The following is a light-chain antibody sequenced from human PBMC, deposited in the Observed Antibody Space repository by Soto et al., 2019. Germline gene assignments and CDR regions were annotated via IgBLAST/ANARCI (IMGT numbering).Light chain of an antibody. CDR1: TGPVTSGHY. J-gene: IGLJ2*01. CDR3: LLSYSGAVV. Sequence: QAVVTEEPSLTGSPGGNVSLTYGSTTGPVTSGHYDYWFQRKPGQAPRTLIYDSINKHSWTPARFSGSLLGGKAALTLSGAQPEDEAEYYCLLSYSGAVVFGAGTKLIVL. CDR2: DSI. V-gene: IGLV7-46*01.